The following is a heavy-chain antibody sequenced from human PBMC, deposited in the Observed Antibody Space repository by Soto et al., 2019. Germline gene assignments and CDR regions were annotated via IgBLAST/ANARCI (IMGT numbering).Heavy chain of an antibody. D-gene: IGHD3-22*01. CDR1: GFTFSSYA. Sequence: PGGSLRLSCSASGFTFSSYAMHWVRQAPGKGLEWVGRIKSKIDGGTTDYSATVKGRFTISRDDSEDMLYLRMDSLKTEDTAVYYCTTGVEKYYYDTSGYLAFDYWGQGTQVTVSS. V-gene: IGHV3-15*07. CDR2: IKSKIDGGTT. J-gene: IGHJ4*02. CDR3: TTGVEKYYYDTSGYLAFDY.